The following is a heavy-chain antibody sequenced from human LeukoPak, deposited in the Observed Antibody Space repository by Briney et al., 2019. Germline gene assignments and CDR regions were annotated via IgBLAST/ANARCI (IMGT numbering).Heavy chain of an antibody. J-gene: IGHJ4*02. CDR3: ARDPSRLYCGGDCYHGVY. D-gene: IGHD2-21*02. CDR1: GGSISSYY. Sequence: PSETLSLTCTVSGGSISSYYWSWIRQPPGKGLEWIGYIYYSGSTNYNPSLKSRVTISVDTSKNQFSLKLNSVTAADTAVYYCARDPSRLYCGGDCYHGVYWGQGTLVTVSS. V-gene: IGHV4-59*01. CDR2: IYYSGST.